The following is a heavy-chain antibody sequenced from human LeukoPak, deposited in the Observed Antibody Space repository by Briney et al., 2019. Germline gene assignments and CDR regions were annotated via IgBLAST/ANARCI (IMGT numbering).Heavy chain of an antibody. CDR3: ARGVDYYMDV. CDR2: IRYDGSKK. Sequence: GGSLRLSCAAAGFIFSSYGMHWVRQAPGKGLEWVAFIRYDGSKKYYADSVKCRFTISRDNSTNTLYLQMNSLRAEDTAVYYCARGVDYYMDVWGKGTTVTVSS. V-gene: IGHV3-30*02. D-gene: IGHD3-3*01. J-gene: IGHJ6*03. CDR1: GFIFSSYG.